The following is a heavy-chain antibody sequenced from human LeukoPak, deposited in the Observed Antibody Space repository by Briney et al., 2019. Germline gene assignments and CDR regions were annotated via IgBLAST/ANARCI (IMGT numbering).Heavy chain of an antibody. CDR1: GFTFSSYA. CDR2: ISGSGGSA. V-gene: IGHV3-23*01. CDR3: AKDPGINIVADAFDI. Sequence: GGSLRLSCAASGFTFSSYAMSWVRQAPGKGLEWVSAISGSGGSAYYADSVKGRFTIFRDNSKNTLYLQMNSLRAEDTAVYYCAKDPGINIVADAFDIWGQGTMVTVSS. J-gene: IGHJ3*02. D-gene: IGHD3-10*01.